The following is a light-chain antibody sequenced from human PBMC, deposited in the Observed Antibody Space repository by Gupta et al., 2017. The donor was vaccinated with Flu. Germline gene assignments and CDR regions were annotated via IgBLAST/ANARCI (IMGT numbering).Light chain of an antibody. CDR1: HSLVNNDSNTY. CDR3: KQDTHYPRS. V-gene: IGKV2-30*01. J-gene: IGKJ2*04. CDR2: EVS. Sequence: AARPPAISYCRSSHSLVNNDSNTYLEWFQQRPGQSPKRLIYEVSSRDSGVPDMFSGRGSGTDFTLIISRLEAEDVVVYYCKQDTHYPRSFGQGTKVEIK.